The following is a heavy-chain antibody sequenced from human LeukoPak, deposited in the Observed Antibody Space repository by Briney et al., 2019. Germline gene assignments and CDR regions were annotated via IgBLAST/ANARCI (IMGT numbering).Heavy chain of an antibody. J-gene: IGHJ4*02. V-gene: IGHV4-34*01. CDR1: GGYFRGYY. D-gene: IGHD3-16*02. CDR2: VNHSGST. CDR3: ASGLLGRVIPPDFDY. Sequence: PSETLSLTCAVYGGYFRGYYWSWIRQPPGKGLEWVGEVNHSGSTNYNPPLTSRVSISVDTSKNELFLKLTSVTAADTAVYYCASGLLGRVIPPDFDYWGQGTLVTVSS.